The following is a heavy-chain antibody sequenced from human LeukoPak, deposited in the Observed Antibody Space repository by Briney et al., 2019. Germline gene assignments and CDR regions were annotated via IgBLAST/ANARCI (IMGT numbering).Heavy chain of an antibody. Sequence: NRGESLKISCKTSGYIFTDYWIGWVRQVPGKGLEWMGIIYPDDSDTRYSPSFQGQVTISADKSTSTAYLQWSSLKASDTAMCYCARGAPIFYYFESWGQGTLVSVSA. CDR1: GYIFTDYW. CDR2: IYPDDSDT. J-gene: IGHJ4*02. V-gene: IGHV5-51*01. CDR3: ARGAPIFYYFES.